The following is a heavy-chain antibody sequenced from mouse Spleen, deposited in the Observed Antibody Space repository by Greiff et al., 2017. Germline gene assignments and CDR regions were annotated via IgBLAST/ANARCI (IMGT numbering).Heavy chain of an antibody. J-gene: IGHJ3*01. CDR3: ARRGYSNYGFAY. D-gene: IGHD2-5*01. CDR2: INPNNGGT. Sequence: EVQLQQSGPELVKPGASVKISCKASGYTFTDYYMNWVKQSHGKSLEWIGDINPNNGGTSYNQKFKGKATLTVDKSSSTAYMELRSLTSEDSAVYYCARRGYSNYGFAYWGQGTLVTVSA. V-gene: IGHV1-26*01. CDR1: GYTFTDYY.